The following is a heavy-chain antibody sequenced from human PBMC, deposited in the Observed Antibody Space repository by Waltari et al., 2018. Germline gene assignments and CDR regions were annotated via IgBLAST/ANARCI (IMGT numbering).Heavy chain of an antibody. D-gene: IGHD6-19*01. Sequence: QVQLVQSGAEVKKPGASVKVSCKASGYTFTSYAMHWVRQAPGQRLEWMGWINAGNGNTKDSQKFQGRVTITRDTSASTAYMELSSLRSEDTAVYYCARDLSGIAVAYFDYWGQGTLVTVSS. CDR2: INAGNGNT. CDR3: ARDLSGIAVAYFDY. CDR1: GYTFTSYA. V-gene: IGHV1-3*01. J-gene: IGHJ4*02.